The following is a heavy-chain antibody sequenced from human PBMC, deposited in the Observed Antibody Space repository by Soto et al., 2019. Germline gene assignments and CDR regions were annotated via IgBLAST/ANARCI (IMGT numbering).Heavy chain of an antibody. Sequence: ASVKVSSKTSGYSFTDYKLHLVRQAPGQGLEWMGWVDPNGGGSNSAQKFQGSVTMTWDTSITTAYLDLTRLTTNDTATYFCATWVDYGDFEGFDFWGQGTLVTVSS. CDR1: GYSFTDYK. V-gene: IGHV1-2*04. D-gene: IGHD4-17*01. CDR2: VDPNGGGS. CDR3: ATWVDYGDFEGFDF. J-gene: IGHJ4*02.